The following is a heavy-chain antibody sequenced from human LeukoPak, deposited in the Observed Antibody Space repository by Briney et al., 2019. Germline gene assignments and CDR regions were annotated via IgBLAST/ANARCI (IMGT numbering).Heavy chain of an antibody. V-gene: IGHV4-59*01. CDR2: IYYSGST. CDR1: GGSISSYY. Sequence: PSETLSLTCTVSGGSISSYYWSWIRQPPGKGLEWIGYIYYSGSTNYNPSLKSRVIISVDTSKNQFSLKLSSVTAADTAVYYCASRCGGSCYSSAFDIWGQGTMVSVSS. CDR3: ASRCGGSCYSSAFDI. J-gene: IGHJ3*02. D-gene: IGHD2-15*01.